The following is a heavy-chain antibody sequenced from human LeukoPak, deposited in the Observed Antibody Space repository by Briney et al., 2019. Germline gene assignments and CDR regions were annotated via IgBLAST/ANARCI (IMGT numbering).Heavy chain of an antibody. CDR2: IYSGGST. CDR1: GFTVSSNY. D-gene: IGHD4-17*01. Sequence: GGSLRLSCAASGFTVSSNYMSWVRQAPGKGLEWVSVIYSGGSTYYADSVKGRFTISRDNSKNTLYLQMNSLRAEDTAVYYCARDATVYDAFDIWGQGTMATVSS. J-gene: IGHJ3*02. CDR3: ARDATVYDAFDI. V-gene: IGHV3-53*01.